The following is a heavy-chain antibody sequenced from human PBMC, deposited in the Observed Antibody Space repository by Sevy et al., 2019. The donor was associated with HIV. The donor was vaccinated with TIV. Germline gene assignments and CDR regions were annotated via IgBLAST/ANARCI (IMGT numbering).Heavy chain of an antibody. Sequence: SETLSLTCAVSGVSVTSDTYYWSWIRQPPGKGLEWIGYVYHTGSTNYSPSFKSRVTISIDTSKNQFSLMLFSVAAADAAMYYCAREPYFFDKSGYFWDYWGQGILVTVSS. V-gene: IGHV4-61*01. CDR3: AREPYFFDKSGYFWDY. J-gene: IGHJ4*02. CDR1: GVSVTSDTYY. D-gene: IGHD3-22*01. CDR2: VYHTGST.